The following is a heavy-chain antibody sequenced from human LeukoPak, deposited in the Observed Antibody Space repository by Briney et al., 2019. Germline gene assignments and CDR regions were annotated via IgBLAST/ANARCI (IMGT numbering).Heavy chain of an antibody. J-gene: IGHJ4*02. CDR3: ARDLYCSGGSCLYFDY. CDR2: MYYDGISK. Sequence: GGSLRLSCAASGFTFSSYGMHWVRQAPGKGLEWVAVMYYDGISKYYADSLKGRFTISRDNSMNTLYLQINSLRAEDTAVYFCARDLYCSGGSCLYFDYWGQGTLVTVCS. V-gene: IGHV3-33*01. CDR1: GFTFSSYG. D-gene: IGHD2-15*01.